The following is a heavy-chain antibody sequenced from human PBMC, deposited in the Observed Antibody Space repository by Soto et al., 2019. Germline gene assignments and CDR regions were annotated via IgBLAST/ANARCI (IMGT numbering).Heavy chain of an antibody. CDR2: ISSAGGT. CDR3: ARDEIGGAYDVWH. J-gene: IGHJ4*02. Sequence: EVQLVESGGGLVQPGGSLRLSCAASGITVTNCFMTWVRQAPGKGLEWVSVISSAGGTYYADSVKGRFTISRDNYRNTLYLQMNSLRAEDTAVYYCARDEIGGAYDVWHGGPGTLVSVSS. CDR1: GITVTNCF. V-gene: IGHV3-66*01. D-gene: IGHD3-3*01.